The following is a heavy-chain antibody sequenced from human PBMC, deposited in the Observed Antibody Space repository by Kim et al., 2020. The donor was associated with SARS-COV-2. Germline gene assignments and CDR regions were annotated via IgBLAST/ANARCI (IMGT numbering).Heavy chain of an antibody. D-gene: IGHD3-9*01. J-gene: IGHJ4*02. CDR1: GFTFSSYA. CDR2: ISYDGSNK. Sequence: GGSLRLSCAASGFTFSSYAMHWVRQAPGKGLEWVAVISYDGSNKYYADSVKGRFTISRDNSKNTLYLQMNSLRAEDTAVYYCARGSVSQYYDILTGYFDYWGQGTLVTVSS. V-gene: IGHV3-30*04. CDR3: ARGSVSQYYDILTGYFDY.